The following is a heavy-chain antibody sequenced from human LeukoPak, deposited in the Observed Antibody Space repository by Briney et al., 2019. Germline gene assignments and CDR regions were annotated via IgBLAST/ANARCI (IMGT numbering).Heavy chain of an antibody. D-gene: IGHD6-13*01. CDR1: GYSISSGYY. CDR3: ARVAQIAAATGPFQFYYYYYMDV. J-gene: IGHJ6*03. V-gene: IGHV4-38-2*02. Sequence: PSETLSLTCSVSGYSISSGYYWGWIRPPPGKGLEGIGSIYHSGSTYYNPSLKSRVTISVDTSKSQFSLKLSSVTAADTAVYYCARVAQIAAATGPFQFYYYYYMDVWGKGTTVTVS. CDR2: IYHSGST.